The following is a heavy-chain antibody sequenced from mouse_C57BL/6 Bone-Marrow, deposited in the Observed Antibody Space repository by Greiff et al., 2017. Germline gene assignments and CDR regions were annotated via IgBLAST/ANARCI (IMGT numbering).Heavy chain of an antibody. Sequence: VQLQQSGAELARPGASVKLSCKASGYTFTSYGISWVKQRTGQGLEWIGEIYPRSGNTYYNEKFKGKATLTADKSSSTAYMELRRLTSEDSAVYICARSRITTNWYLGVWGTGTRVTVSS. CDR3: ARSRITTNWYLGV. J-gene: IGHJ1*03. D-gene: IGHD1-1*01. CDR2: IYPRSGNT. CDR1: GYTFTSYG. V-gene: IGHV1-81*01.